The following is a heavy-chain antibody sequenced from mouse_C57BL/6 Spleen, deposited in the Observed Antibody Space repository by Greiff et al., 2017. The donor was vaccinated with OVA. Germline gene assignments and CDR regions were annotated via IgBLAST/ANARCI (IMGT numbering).Heavy chain of an antibody. V-gene: IGHV1-61*01. Sequence: QVQLQQPGAELVRPGSSVKLSCKASGYTFTSYWMDWVKQRPGQGLEWIGNIYPSDSATHYNPKFKDKATLTVDKSSSTAYMQLSSLTSEDSAVYYCARGDEESWFAYWGQGTLVTVSA. CDR3: ARGDEESWFAY. J-gene: IGHJ3*01. CDR1: GYTFTSYW. CDR2: IYPSDSAT. D-gene: IGHD3-3*01.